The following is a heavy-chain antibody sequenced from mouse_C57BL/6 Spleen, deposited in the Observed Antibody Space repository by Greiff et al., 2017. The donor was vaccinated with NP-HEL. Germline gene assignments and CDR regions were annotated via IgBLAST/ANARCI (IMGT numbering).Heavy chain of an antibody. J-gene: IGHJ2*01. CDR2: ISSGSSTI. Sequence: EVQLVESGGGLVKPGGSLKLSCAASGFTFSDYGMHWVRQAPEKGLEWVAYISSGSSTIYYADTVKGRFTISRDNAKNTLFLQMTSLRSEDTAMYYCARGIYYGNYEDYFDYWGQGTTLTVSS. V-gene: IGHV5-17*01. CDR1: GFTFSDYG. CDR3: ARGIYYGNYEDYFDY. D-gene: IGHD2-1*01.